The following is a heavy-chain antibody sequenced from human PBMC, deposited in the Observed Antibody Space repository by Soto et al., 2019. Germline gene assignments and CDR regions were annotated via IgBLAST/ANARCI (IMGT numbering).Heavy chain of an antibody. Sequence: QVPVVQSGAEVMQPGASVKVSCKASGYTFTNYAIHWVRQVPGQRLEWMGWINAGSGSTKYSQEFQGRITISSDTSASTPYMELSTLRSEDTAVYYCATSTSAWYDYWGQGTLVTVSS. J-gene: IGHJ4*02. V-gene: IGHV1-3*01. D-gene: IGHD6-19*01. CDR1: GYTFTNYA. CDR2: INAGSGST. CDR3: ATSTSAWYDY.